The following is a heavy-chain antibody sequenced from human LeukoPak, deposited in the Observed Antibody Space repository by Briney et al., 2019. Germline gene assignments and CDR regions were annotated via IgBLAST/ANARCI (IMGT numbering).Heavy chain of an antibody. CDR1: AFSVSNNY. Sequence: GGSLRLSCAASAFSVSNNYMHWVRQAPGKGLEWLSVIYSDGSTIYADSVKGRFIIFRDSSKNTILHKKNSLKPEDTADYYGVGGPGLRNGMDVWGLGTTVTVSS. V-gene: IGHV3-66*02. J-gene: IGHJ6*02. D-gene: IGHD1-14*01. CDR2: IYSDGST. CDR3: VGGPGLRNGMDV.